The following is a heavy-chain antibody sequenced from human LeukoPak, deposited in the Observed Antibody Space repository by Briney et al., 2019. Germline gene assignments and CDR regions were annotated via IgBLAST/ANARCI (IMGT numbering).Heavy chain of an antibody. CDR1: GGSFSGYY. V-gene: IGHV4-34*01. CDR2: INHSGST. D-gene: IGHD3-3*01. J-gene: IGHJ4*02. Sequence: SETLSLTCAVYGGSFSGYYWSWIRQPPGKGLEWIGEINHSGSTNYNPSLKSRVTISVDTSKNQFSLKLSSVTAADTAVYYCARGSDVLRFLEWLFLPRVSYFDCWGQGTLVTVSS. CDR3: ARGSDVLRFLEWLFLPRVSYFDC.